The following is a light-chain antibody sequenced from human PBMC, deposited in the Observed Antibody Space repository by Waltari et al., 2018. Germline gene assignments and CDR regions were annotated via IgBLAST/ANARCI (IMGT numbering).Light chain of an antibody. V-gene: IGKV1-33*01. Sequence: DIQMTQSPSSLSAFVGDRVIMTCQASQDISNYLNWYQQKSGKAPKLLIRDASNLETGVPSRFSGSQCRTDFTLTISSLQPEDVGTYYCQRYDNLPIFAFGPGTKVEIK. CDR3: QRYDNLPIFA. CDR2: DAS. J-gene: IGKJ3*01. CDR1: QDISNY.